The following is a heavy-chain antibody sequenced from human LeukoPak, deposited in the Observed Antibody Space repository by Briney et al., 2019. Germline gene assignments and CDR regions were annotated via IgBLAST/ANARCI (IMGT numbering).Heavy chain of an antibody. CDR2: ISSGGGYI. D-gene: IGHD1-26*01. J-gene: IGHJ4*02. CDR1: GFIFSSYN. CDR3: ARGHTPSGGATPY. V-gene: IGHV3-21*01. Sequence: GGSLRLSCAASGFIFSSYNMNWVRQAPGKGLEWVSSISSGGGYIYYADSLEGRFTISRDNAKNSLYLQLNSLRVEDTAVYFCARGHTPSGGATPYWGQGTLVTVSS.